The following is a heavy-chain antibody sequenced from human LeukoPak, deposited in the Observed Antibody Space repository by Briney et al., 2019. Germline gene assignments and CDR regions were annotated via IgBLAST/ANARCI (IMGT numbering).Heavy chain of an antibody. D-gene: IGHD3-22*01. CDR3: ASGPVTYYYDSSGYSD. Sequence: GGSLRLSCAASGFTFSNYAMNWVRQAPGKGLEWVSGISGSDGRTNYADSVKGRFTISRDNAKNSLYLQMNSLRAEDTAVYYCASGPVTYYYDSSGYSDWGQGTLVTVSS. CDR1: GFTFSNYA. CDR2: ISGSDGRT. V-gene: IGHV3-23*01. J-gene: IGHJ4*02.